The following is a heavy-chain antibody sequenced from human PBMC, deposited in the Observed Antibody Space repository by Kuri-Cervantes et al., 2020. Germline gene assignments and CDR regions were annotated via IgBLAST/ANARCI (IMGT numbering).Heavy chain of an antibody. V-gene: IGHV3-49*04. CDR1: GFTFSSYA. CDR2: IRSKAYGGTT. J-gene: IGHJ4*02. D-gene: IGHD4-17*01. Sequence: GGSLRLSCAASGFTFSSYAMHWVRQAPGKGLEWVGFIRSKAYGGTTEYAASVKGRFTISRDDSKSIAYLQMNSLKTEDTAVYYCTRDHRDYGDYLYYFDYWGQGTLVTVSS. CDR3: TRDHRDYGDYLYYFDY.